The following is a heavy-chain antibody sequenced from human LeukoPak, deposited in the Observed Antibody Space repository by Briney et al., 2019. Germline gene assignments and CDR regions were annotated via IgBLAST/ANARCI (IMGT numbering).Heavy chain of an antibody. CDR3: GEGH. Sequence: PGGSLRLSCAASGFTFSNFAMIWVRQAPGKGLEWVSAISGSGDKTHYADSVKGRFTISRDHSKSVLYMQLNNLRLEDTAVYYCGEGHWGRGTLVTVSS. CDR2: ISGSGDKT. J-gene: IGHJ4*02. V-gene: IGHV3-23*01. CDR1: GFTFSNFA.